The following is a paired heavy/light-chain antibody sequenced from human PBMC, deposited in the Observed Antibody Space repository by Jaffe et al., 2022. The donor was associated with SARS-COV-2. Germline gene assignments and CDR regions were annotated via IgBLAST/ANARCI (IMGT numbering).Light chain of an antibody. CDR1: QSVSSY. CDR3: QQRSNWPLSIA. J-gene: IGKJ5*01. CDR2: DAS. V-gene: IGKV3-11*01. Sequence: EIVLTQSPATLSLSPGERATLSCRASQSVSSYLAWYQQKPGQAPRLLIYDASNRATGIPARFSGSGSGTDFTLTISSLEPEDFAVYYCQQRSNWPLSIAFGQGTRLEIK.
Heavy chain of an antibody. D-gene: IGHD2-2*01. CDR1: GDSVSSNSAA. CDR2: TYYRSKWYN. J-gene: IGHJ4*02. Sequence: QVQLQQSGPGLVKPSQTLSLTCAISGDSVSSNSAAWNWIRQSPSRGLEWLGRTYYRSKWYNDYAVSVKSRITINPDTSKNQFSLQLNSVTPEDTAVYYCARSCSTSCYLCGAVSCSSPPFDYWGQGTLVTVSS. CDR3: ARSCSTSCYLCGAVSCSSPPFDY. V-gene: IGHV6-1*01.